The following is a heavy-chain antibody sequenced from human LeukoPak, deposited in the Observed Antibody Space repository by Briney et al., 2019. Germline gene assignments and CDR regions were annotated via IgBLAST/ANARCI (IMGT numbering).Heavy chain of an antibody. CDR1: GYTFTSNY. CDR3: ARGSDSGSYYGGSDFDY. CDR2: ISPSGGST. V-gene: IGHV1-46*01. D-gene: IGHD1-26*01. Sequence: ASVKVSCKAFGYTFTSNYMHWVRQAPGQGPEWMGVISPSGGSTTYAQKFQGRVTLTRDMSTSTDYLELSSLRSEDTAVYYCARGSDSGSYYGGSDFDYWGQGTLVTVSS. J-gene: IGHJ4*02.